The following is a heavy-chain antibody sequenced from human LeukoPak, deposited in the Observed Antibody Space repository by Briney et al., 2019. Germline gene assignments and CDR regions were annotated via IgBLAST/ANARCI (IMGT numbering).Heavy chain of an antibody. CDR3: AKGGYASGFDP. CDR2: IKRDGSNT. V-gene: IGHV3-23*05. D-gene: IGHD2-15*01. J-gene: IGHJ5*02. CDR1: GFTFSEHS. Sequence: GGSLRLSCEASGFTFSEHSMSWVRQAPGKGLEWVSTIKRDGSNTYYTDSVEGRFTISRDNSKNTLYLEMNTLRAEDTAVYYCAKGGYASGFDPWGQGTQVTVSS.